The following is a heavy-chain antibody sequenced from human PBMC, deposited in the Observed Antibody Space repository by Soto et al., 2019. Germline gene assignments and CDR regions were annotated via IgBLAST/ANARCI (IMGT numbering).Heavy chain of an antibody. CDR3: AREKKAYYFDY. V-gene: IGHV3-64*01. J-gene: IGHJ4*02. CDR2: ISSNGGST. Sequence: GGSLRLSCAASGFTFSSYAMHWVRQAPGKGLEYVSAISSNGGSTYYANSVKGRFTISRDNSKNTLYLQMGSLRAEDMAVYYCAREKKAYYFDYWGQGTLVTVSS. CDR1: GFTFSSYA.